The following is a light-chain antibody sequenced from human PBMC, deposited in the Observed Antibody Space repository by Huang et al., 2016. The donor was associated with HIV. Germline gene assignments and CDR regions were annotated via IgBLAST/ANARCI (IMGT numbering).Light chain of an antibody. CDR3: QQSYSVPYT. V-gene: IGKV1-39*01. CDR1: QSVTRF. J-gene: IGKJ2*01. CDR2: TAS. Sequence: DIQMTQSPSSLSASIGNRVTIPCRASQSVTRFLNWYQQKPGKAPKLLIYTASDLQSGVPSRFSGSGSGTDFTLTINSLQPDDFATYYCQQSYSVPYTCGQGTKLEIK.